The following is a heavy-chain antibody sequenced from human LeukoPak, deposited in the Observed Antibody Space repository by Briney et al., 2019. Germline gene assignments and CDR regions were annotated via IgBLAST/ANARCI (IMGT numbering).Heavy chain of an antibody. J-gene: IGHJ4*02. D-gene: IGHD6-13*01. V-gene: IGHV3-7*03. CDR2: IKQDGSEK. CDR3: ATSTAAAGTD. Sequence: GGSLRLSCAASGFTLSSYAMSWVRQAPGKGLKWVANIKQDGSEKYYVDSVKGRFTISRDNAQNSLYLQMNSLRAEDTAIYYCATSTAAAGTDWGQGTLVTVSS. CDR1: GFTLSSYA.